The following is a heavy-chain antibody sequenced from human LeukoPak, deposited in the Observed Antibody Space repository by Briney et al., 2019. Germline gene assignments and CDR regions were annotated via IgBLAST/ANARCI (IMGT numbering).Heavy chain of an antibody. D-gene: IGHD4-11*01. Sequence: SETPSLTCAVYGGSFSGYYWSWIRQPPGKGLEWIGEINHSGSTNYNPSLKSRVTISVDTSKNQFSLKLSSVTAADTAVYYCARGFDDYSSFWGKGTIVTVSS. J-gene: IGHJ4*02. CDR2: INHSGST. CDR1: GGSFSGYY. CDR3: ARGFDDYSSF. V-gene: IGHV4-34*01.